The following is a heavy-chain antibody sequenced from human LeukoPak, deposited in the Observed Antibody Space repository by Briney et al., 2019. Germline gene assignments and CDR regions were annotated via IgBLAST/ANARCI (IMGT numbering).Heavy chain of an antibody. CDR3: AKDLGGYDILTGYYEDYAFDI. Sequence: PGGSLRLSCAASGFTFSSYAMSWVRQAPGKGLEWVSAISGSSGSTYYADSVKGRFTISRDNSKNTLYLQMNSLRAEDTAVYYCAKDLGGYDILTGYYEDYAFDIWGQGTMVTVSS. J-gene: IGHJ3*02. V-gene: IGHV3-23*01. CDR2: ISGSSGST. CDR1: GFTFSSYA. D-gene: IGHD3-9*01.